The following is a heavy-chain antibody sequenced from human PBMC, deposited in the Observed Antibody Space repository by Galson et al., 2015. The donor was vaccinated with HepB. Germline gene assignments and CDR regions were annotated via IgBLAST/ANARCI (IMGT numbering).Heavy chain of an antibody. Sequence: SETLSLTCTVSGGSISSYYWSWIRQPPGKGLEWIGYIYYSGSTNYNPSLKSRVTISVDTSKNQFSLKLSSVTAADTAVYYCARYQVAVAFDIWGQGTMVTVSS. D-gene: IGHD4-17*01. V-gene: IGHV4-59*01. CDR1: GGSISSYY. CDR2: IYYSGST. CDR3: ARYQVAVAFDI. J-gene: IGHJ3*02.